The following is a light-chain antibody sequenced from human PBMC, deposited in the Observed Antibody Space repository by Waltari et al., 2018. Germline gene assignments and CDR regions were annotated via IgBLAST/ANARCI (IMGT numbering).Light chain of an antibody. J-gene: IGLJ3*02. V-gene: IGLV2-8*01. CDR1: SSDIGGYNY. Sequence: QSALTQPPSASGSPGQSVTISCTGTSSDIGGYNYVSWYQQYPGKAPKLMIYEVTERPSGVPDRFSGSKSDNTASLTVSGRQAGDEADYYCSSHAGNSDWVFGGGTKLTVL. CDR3: SSHAGNSDWV. CDR2: EVT.